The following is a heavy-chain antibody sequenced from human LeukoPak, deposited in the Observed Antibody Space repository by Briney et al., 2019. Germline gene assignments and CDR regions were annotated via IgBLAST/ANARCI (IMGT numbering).Heavy chain of an antibody. J-gene: IGHJ4*02. D-gene: IGHD1-1*01. CDR3: AREEGWNRVSNPGFDY. V-gene: IGHV1-8*01. CDR1: GYTFTSYD. Sequence: ASVKVSCKASGYTFTSYDINWVRQATGQGLEWMGWMNPNSGNTGYAQKFQGRVTMTRNTSTSTAYMKLSSLRSEDTAVYYCAREEGWNRVSNPGFDYWGQGTLVTVSS. CDR2: MNPNSGNT.